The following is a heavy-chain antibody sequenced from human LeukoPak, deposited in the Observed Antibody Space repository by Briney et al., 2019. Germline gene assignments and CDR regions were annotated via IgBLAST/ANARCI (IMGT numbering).Heavy chain of an antibody. CDR3: ARSRESCIGGTCPGDY. J-gene: IGHJ4*02. V-gene: IGHV1-69*04. CDR1: GGTFSSYA. D-gene: IGHD2-15*01. Sequence: SVKVSCKASGGTFSSYAISWVRQAPGQGLEWMGRIIPILGIANYAQKFQGRVTITADKSTSTAYMELSRLTCDDTAVYYCARSRESCIGGTCPGDYWGQGTRVTVSS. CDR2: IIPILGIA.